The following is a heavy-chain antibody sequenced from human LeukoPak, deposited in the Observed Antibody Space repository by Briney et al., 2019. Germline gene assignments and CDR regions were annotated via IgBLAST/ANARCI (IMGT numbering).Heavy chain of an antibody. Sequence: GGSLRLSCAASGFIFSSYSMSWVRQPPGKGLEWVSSISTSGANKYYADSVKGRFTISRDNSKNTLYLQMNSLRAEDTAVYYCAGYCSTTTCYSSPNWFDPWGQGTLVTVSS. CDR3: AGYCSTTTCYSSPNWFDP. J-gene: IGHJ5*02. D-gene: IGHD2-2*01. CDR1: GFIFSSYS. CDR2: ISTSGANK. V-gene: IGHV3-23*01.